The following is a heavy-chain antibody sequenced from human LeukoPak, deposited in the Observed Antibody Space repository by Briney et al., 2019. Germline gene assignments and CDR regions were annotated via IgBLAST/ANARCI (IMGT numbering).Heavy chain of an antibody. Sequence: GESLKISRKGSGYSFTSYWIGWVRQMPGKGLEWMGIIYPGDSDTKYSPSFQGQVTISADKSISTAYLQWSSLKASDTAMYYCARRYYTAMGSFDYWGQGTLVTVSS. V-gene: IGHV5-51*01. CDR2: IYPGDSDT. CDR1: GYSFTSYW. D-gene: IGHD5-18*01. J-gene: IGHJ4*02. CDR3: ARRYYTAMGSFDY.